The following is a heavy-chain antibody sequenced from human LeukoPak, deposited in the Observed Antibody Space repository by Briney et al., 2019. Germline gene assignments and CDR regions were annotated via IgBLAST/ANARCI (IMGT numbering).Heavy chain of an antibody. D-gene: IGHD6-19*01. Sequence: SETLSLTCTVSGGSISSYCWSWIRQPPGKGLEWIGSIYYSGSTYYNPSLKSRVTISVDTSKNQFSLKLSSVTAADTAVYYCARRDSGGWYFLYWGQGTLVTVSS. CDR1: GGSISSYC. V-gene: IGHV4-59*05. CDR2: IYYSGST. CDR3: ARRDSGGWYFLY. J-gene: IGHJ4*02.